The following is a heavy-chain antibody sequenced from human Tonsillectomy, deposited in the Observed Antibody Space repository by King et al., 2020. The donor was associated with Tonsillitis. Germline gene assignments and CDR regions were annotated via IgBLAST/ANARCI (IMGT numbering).Heavy chain of an antibody. CDR1: TYNLTNYG. D-gene: IGHD1/OR15-1a*01. J-gene: IGHJ4*02. CDR2: INPNNGNT. Sequence: QLVQSGAEVKKPGASVKVSCKASTYNLTNYGISWVRQAPGQGPEWMGWINPNNGNTKYAREFQGRVIMTADTSTRTAYMELRSLKSDDTAVYYCVSNNDLRPGTLLFVYGGQGSLVTVSS. V-gene: IGHV1-18*01. CDR3: VSNNDLRPGTLLFVY.